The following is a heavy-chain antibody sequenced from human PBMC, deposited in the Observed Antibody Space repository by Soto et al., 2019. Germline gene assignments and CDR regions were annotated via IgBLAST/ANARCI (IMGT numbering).Heavy chain of an antibody. V-gene: IGHV1-3*01. CDR1: GYTFTSYA. CDR3: ASSYSNYALIDYYYYGMDV. J-gene: IGHJ6*02. Sequence: QVQLVQSGAEVKKPGASVKVSCKASGYTFTSYAMHWVRQAPGQRLEWMGWINAGNGNTKYSQKFQGRVTITRDTSASTAYMELRSLRSEATAVYYCASSYSNYALIDYYYYGMDVWGQGTTVTVSS. D-gene: IGHD4-4*01. CDR2: INAGNGNT.